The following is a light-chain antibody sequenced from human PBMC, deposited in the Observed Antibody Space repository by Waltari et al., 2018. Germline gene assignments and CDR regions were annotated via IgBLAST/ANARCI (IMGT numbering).Light chain of an antibody. CDR2: AAS. CDR3: QHYSSSVT. Sequence: EIVLTQSPGTLSLSPGERATLSCRASQGVSSSYVAWYQQKPGQAPRPLIYAASSRATGIPDRFSGSGSGTDFTLTISRLEPEDFAVYYCQHYSSSVTFGGGTKVEIK. CDR1: QGVSSSY. J-gene: IGKJ4*01. V-gene: IGKV3-20*01.